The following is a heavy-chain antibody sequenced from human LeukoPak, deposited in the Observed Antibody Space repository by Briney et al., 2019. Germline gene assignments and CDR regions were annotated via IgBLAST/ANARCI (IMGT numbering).Heavy chain of an antibody. V-gene: IGHV1-46*01. CDR2: ISPSGGST. J-gene: IGHJ5*02. CDR1: GYTFTSNY. D-gene: IGHD5-24*01. Sequence: ASVKVSRKAFGYTFTSNYMHWVRQAPGQGPEWMGVISPSGGSTTYAQKFQGRVTLTRDMSTSTDYLELSSLRSEDTAVYYCASDNSVRDEAWRFDRWGQGTLVTVSS. CDR3: ASDNSVRDEAWRFDR.